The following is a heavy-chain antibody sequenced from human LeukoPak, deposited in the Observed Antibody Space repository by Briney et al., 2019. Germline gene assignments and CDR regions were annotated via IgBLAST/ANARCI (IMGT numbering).Heavy chain of an antibody. V-gene: IGHV5-51*01. D-gene: IGHD3-10*01. Sequence: KTGESLKISCKGSGYSFTSYWIGWVRQMPGKGLEWMGIIYPGDSDTRYSPSFQGQVTISADKSISTAYLQWSSLKASDTAMYYCARRQYYGSGSYMPNWFDPWGQGTLVTVSS. CDR1: GYSFTSYW. CDR2: IYPGDSDT. CDR3: ARRQYYGSGSYMPNWFDP. J-gene: IGHJ5*02.